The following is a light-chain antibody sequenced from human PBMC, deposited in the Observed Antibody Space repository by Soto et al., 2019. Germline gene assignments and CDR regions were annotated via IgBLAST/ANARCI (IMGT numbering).Light chain of an antibody. V-gene: IGKV1-5*01. CDR1: QSISSW. Sequence: DIQMTQSPSTLSASVGDRVTITCRASQSISSWLAWYQQKPGKAPKLLIYDASSLESGVPSRFSGSGSGIEFTLTISSLQPDDFATYYCQQYKSYSPYTFGQGTKLEIK. CDR3: QQYKSYSPYT. J-gene: IGKJ2*01. CDR2: DAS.